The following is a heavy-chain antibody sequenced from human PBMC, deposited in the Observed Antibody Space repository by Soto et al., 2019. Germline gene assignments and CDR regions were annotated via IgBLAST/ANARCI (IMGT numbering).Heavy chain of an antibody. V-gene: IGHV3-11*01. CDR2: ISSSGSTI. D-gene: IGHD1-1*01. J-gene: IGHJ6*02. CDR1: GFTFSDYY. Sequence: QVQLVESGGGLVKPGGSLRLSCAASGFTFSDYYMSWIRQAPGTGLVWVSDISSSGSTIYYADSVKGRFTISRDNAKNSLDLQMNSLRPEDPAVYYCARVNGHYYYGMDVWGQGTTVTVSS. CDR3: ARVNGHYYYGMDV.